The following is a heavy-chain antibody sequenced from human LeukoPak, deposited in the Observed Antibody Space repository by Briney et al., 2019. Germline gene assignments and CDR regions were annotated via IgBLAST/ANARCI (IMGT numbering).Heavy chain of an antibody. CDR3: ARLYKGYCSSTSYFPQYFQH. Sequence: GGSLRLSCAASGFTFSGYAMSWVRQAPGKGLEWVSSVSDSGSKTYYAASVKGRFTISRDNSNKTLYLQMNSLRAEDTAVYYCARLYKGYCSSTSYFPQYFQHWGQGTLVTVSS. CDR2: VSDSGSKT. V-gene: IGHV3-23*01. J-gene: IGHJ1*01. D-gene: IGHD2-2*01. CDR1: GFTFSGYA.